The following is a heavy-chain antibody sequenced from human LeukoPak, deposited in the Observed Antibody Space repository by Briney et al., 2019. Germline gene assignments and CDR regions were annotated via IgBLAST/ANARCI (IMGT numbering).Heavy chain of an antibody. CDR2: IKQDGSEK. J-gene: IGHJ4*02. Sequence: SGGSLRLFCAASGVTFSSYWMRWVRQARGKGREWVGNIKQDGSEKYYVDSVKGRFTISRDNAKNSLYLQMNSLRAEDTAVYYCAGLLYREYYFDYWGQGTLVTVSS. V-gene: IGHV3-7*01. CDR3: AGLLYREYYFDY. CDR1: GVTFSSYW. D-gene: IGHD1-26*01.